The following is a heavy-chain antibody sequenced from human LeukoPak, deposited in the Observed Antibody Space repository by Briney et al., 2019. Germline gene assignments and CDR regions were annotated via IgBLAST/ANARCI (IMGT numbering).Heavy chain of an antibody. D-gene: IGHD6-19*01. V-gene: IGHV1-69*04. Sequence: GASVKVSCKASGGTFSSYATSWVRQAPGQGLEWMGRIIPIFGIANFAQKFQGRVTITADKSTSTAYMELSSLRSEDTAVYYCARSAVAGTDAFDIWGQGTMVTVSS. CDR1: GGTFSSYA. CDR2: IIPIFGIA. CDR3: ARSAVAGTDAFDI. J-gene: IGHJ3*02.